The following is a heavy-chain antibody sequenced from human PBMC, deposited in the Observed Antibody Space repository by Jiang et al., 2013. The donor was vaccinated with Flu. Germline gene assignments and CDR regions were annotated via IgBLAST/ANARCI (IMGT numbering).Heavy chain of an antibody. CDR2: FYPTDSDN. CDR3: ARRHYSGWYMIDP. D-gene: IGHD6-19*01. J-gene: IGHJ5*02. V-gene: IGHV5-51*01. Sequence: SLKISCKGSGYSFTNHWIGWVRQMPGKGLEWIGAFYPTDSDNRYNPAFQGQVTLSADKSITTAYLQWNSLQASDTGIYYCARRHYSGWYMIDPWGQGTLVTVSS. CDR1: GYSFTNHW.